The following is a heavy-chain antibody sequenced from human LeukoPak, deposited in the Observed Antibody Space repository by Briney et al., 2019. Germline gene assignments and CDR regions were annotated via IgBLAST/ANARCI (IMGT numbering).Heavy chain of an antibody. V-gene: IGHV1-3*01. D-gene: IGHD4-17*01. CDR3: AREGYGVIDT. J-gene: IGHJ5*02. CDR1: GYTFTSYA. Sequence: ASVKVSCKASGYTFTSYAMHWVRQAPGQRLEWMGWINAGNSNTKYSQKFQGRVTITRDTSASTAYMELSSLRSEDTAVYYCAREGYGVIDTWGQGTLVTVSS. CDR2: INAGNSNT.